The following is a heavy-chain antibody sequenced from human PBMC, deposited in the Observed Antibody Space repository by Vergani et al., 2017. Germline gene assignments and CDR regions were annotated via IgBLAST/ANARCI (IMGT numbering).Heavy chain of an antibody. CDR3: AREARPRVGRDSRLAV. D-gene: IGHD2-21*01. J-gene: IGHJ1*01. V-gene: IGHV4-59*01. Sequence: QVQLQESGPGLVKPSETLSLTCTVSGGSISSYYWSWIRQPPGKGLEWIGYIYYSGSTNYNPSLKSRVTISVDKSKNQFSLKLSSVTAADTAVYYCAREARPRVGRDSRLAVWGQGTLVTVSS. CDR1: GGSISSYY. CDR2: IYYSGST.